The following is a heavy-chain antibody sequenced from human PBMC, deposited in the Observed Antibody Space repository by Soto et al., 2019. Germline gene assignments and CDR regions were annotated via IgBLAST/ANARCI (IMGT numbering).Heavy chain of an antibody. D-gene: IGHD2-15*01. V-gene: IGHV5-10-1*01. Sequence: GESLKISCKGSGYSFTSYWISWVRQMPVKGLEWMGRIDPSDSYTNYSPSFQGHVTISADKSISTAYLQWSSLKASDTAMYYCATLNCSGGSCYSDYYYYYGMDVWGQGTTVTVSS. J-gene: IGHJ6*02. CDR2: IDPSDSYT. CDR1: GYSFTSYW. CDR3: ATLNCSGGSCYSDYYYYYGMDV.